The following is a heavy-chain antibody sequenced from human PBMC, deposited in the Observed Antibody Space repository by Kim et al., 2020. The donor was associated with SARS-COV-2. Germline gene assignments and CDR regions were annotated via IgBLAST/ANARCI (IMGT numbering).Heavy chain of an antibody. Sequence: PSLKSRVTISVDKSKNQFSLKLSSVTAADTAVYYCARDSGVMVRGVFDYWGQGTLVTVSS. D-gene: IGHD3-10*01. CDR3: ARDSGVMVRGVFDY. V-gene: IGHV4-4*02. J-gene: IGHJ4*02.